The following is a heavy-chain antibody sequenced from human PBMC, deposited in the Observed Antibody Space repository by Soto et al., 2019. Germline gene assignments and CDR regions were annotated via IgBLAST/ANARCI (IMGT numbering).Heavy chain of an antibody. V-gene: IGHV3-9*01. J-gene: IGHJ6*03. Sequence: PGGSLRLSCAASGFTFDDYAMHWVRQAPGKGLEWVSGISWNSGSIGYADSVKGRFTISRDNAKNSLYLQMNSLRAEDTALYYCAKDRAQQNYYYYYMDVWGKGTTVTVSS. CDR2: ISWNSGSI. CDR3: AKDRAQQNYYYYYMDV. CDR1: GFTFDDYA. D-gene: IGHD1-1*01.